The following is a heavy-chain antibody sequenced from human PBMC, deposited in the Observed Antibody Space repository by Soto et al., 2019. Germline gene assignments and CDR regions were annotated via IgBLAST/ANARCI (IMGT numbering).Heavy chain of an antibody. J-gene: IGHJ6*02. CDR2: ISAYNGNT. V-gene: IGHV1-18*01. Sequence: GASVKVSCKASGYTFTSYGLSWVRQAPGPGLEWMGWISAYNGNTNYAQKLQGRVTMTTDPPTSTAYMELRSLRSDDPAVSSCSREGSILLVVHATNYYYVGSNAWGQGITVNV. D-gene: IGHD2-8*01. CDR3: SREGSILLVVHATNYYYVGSNA. CDR1: GYTFTSYG.